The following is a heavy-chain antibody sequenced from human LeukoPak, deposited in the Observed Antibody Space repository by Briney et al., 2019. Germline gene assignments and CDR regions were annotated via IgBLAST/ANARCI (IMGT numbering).Heavy chain of an antibody. J-gene: IGHJ4*02. CDR1: GFPFSDYS. V-gene: IGHV3-48*04. CDR2: SSGNA. CDR3: ARDHNYAFDN. Sequence: GGSLRLSCTASGFPFSDYSMNWVRQAPGKGLEWISSSGNAKYADSVMGRFTISADNAKNSLYLQMNSLRVEDTAVYYCARDHNYAFDNWGQGTLVSVSS. D-gene: IGHD1-1*01.